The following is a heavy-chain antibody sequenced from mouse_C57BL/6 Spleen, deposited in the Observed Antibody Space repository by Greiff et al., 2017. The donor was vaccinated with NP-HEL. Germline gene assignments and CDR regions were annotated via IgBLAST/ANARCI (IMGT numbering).Heavy chain of an antibody. J-gene: IGHJ4*01. V-gene: IGHV1-26*01. CDR3: AREGDIYYGNSRIAMDY. Sequence: EVQLQQSGPELVKPGASVKISCKASGYTFTDYYMNWVKQSHGKSLEWIGDINPNNGGTSYNQKFKGKATLTVDKSSSTAYMELRSLTSEDSAVYYCAREGDIYYGNSRIAMDYWGQGTSVTVSS. CDR1: GYTFTDYY. CDR2: INPNNGGT. D-gene: IGHD2-1*01.